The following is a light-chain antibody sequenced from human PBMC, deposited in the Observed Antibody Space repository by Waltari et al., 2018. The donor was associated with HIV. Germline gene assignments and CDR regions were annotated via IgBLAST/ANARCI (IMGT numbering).Light chain of an antibody. CDR2: EIS. Sequence: EIVLTQSPATLSVSPGERAILSCRARQSVSRHLAWYQQKSGQAPRLLIYEISTRAAGTPGRFNGSGSGTDFTLTITDVEPADVAVYYCQQRGTWPQVTFGGGTRVEI. CDR3: QQRGTWPQVT. CDR1: QSVSRH. J-gene: IGKJ4*01. V-gene: IGKV3-11*01.